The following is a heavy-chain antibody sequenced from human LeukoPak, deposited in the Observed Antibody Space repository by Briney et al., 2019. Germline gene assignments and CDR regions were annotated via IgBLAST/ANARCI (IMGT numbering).Heavy chain of an antibody. CDR2: ISVYNGNT. D-gene: IGHD1-26*01. CDR1: GYTFXXYG. CDR3: ARDTKRSRARWENLGFDP. Sequence: GYTFXXYGITWVRQAPGQGLEWMGWISVYNGNTNYAQKLQGRVTMTTDTSTSTAYMELRSLRSDDTAVYYCARDTKRSRARWENLGFDPWGQGTLVTVSS. V-gene: IGHV1-18*01. J-gene: IGHJ5*02.